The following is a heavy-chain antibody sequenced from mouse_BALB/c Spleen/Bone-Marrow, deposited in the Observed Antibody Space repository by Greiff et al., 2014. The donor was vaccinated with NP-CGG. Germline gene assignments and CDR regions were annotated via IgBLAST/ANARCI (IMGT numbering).Heavy chain of an antibody. CDR3: AREDYGNYDYFDY. CDR1: GYSITSGYY. V-gene: IGHV3-6*02. J-gene: IGHJ2*01. D-gene: IGHD2-1*01. Sequence: VQLQQSGPGLVKPSQSLSLTCSVTGYSITSGYYWNWIRQFPGSKLEWMGYISYDGNNNYNPSLKNRISITRDTSKNHFFLKLNSVTTEDTATYYGAREDYGNYDYFDYWGQGTTLTVSS. CDR2: ISYDGNN.